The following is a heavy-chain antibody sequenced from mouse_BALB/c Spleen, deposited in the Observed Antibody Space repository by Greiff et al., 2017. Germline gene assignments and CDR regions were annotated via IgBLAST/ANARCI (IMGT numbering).Heavy chain of an antibody. J-gene: IGHJ4*01. CDR3: ARQGAGTAAMDY. CDR1: GFTFSSYG. CDR2: ISSGGSYT. D-gene: IGHD4-1*01. Sequence: EVQLQQSGGDLVKPGGSLKLSCAASGFTFSSYGMSWVRQTPDKRLEWVATISSGGSYTYYPDSVKGRFTISRDNAKNTLYLQMSSLKSEDTAMYYCARQGAGTAAMDYWGQGTSVTVSS. V-gene: IGHV5-6*01.